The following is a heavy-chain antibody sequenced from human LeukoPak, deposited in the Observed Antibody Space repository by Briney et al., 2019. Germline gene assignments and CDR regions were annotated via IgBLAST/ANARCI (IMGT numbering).Heavy chain of an antibody. J-gene: IGHJ4*02. V-gene: IGHV1-2*06. D-gene: IGHD2-21*02. CDR2: INPNSGGT. CDR3: ARVDTGGVTGSLTLDY. Sequence: ASVKVSCKASGYTFTGYYMHWVRQAPGQGLEWMGRINPNSGGTSYAQKFQDRVSMTRDTSISTAYMELSSLRSEDTAVYYCARVDTGGVTGSLTLDYWGQGTLVTVSS. CDR1: GYTFTGYY.